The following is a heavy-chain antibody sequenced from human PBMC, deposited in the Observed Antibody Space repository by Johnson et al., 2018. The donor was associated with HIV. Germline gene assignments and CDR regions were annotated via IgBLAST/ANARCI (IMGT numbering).Heavy chain of an antibody. J-gene: IGHJ3*02. CDR2: TSYDGSNK. CDR1: GFTFSSYG. CDR3: AREIQYFTAFDI. V-gene: IGHV3-30*19. D-gene: IGHD3-9*01. Sequence: QVQLVESGGGVVQPGGSLRLSCAASGFTFSSYGIHWVRQAPGKGLEWVAVTSYDGSNKYYADSVKGRFTLSRDNSKNTLYLQMDSLRPEDTAVYYCAREIQYFTAFDIWGQGTMVTVSS.